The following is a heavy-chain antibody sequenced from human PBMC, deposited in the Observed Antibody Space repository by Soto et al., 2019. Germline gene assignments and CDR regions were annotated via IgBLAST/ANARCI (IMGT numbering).Heavy chain of an antibody. D-gene: IGHD4-17*01. CDR1: GFSFSNYW. Sequence: PGGSLRLSCAASGFSFSNYWMTWVRQAPGKGLEWVASIKRDGSERYYVDSVEGRFTISRDNSKNALYLQMNTLRADDTAVYYCAGVGPAYGDLFFDYWGQGTLVTVSS. CDR2: IKRDGSER. CDR3: AGVGPAYGDLFFDY. J-gene: IGHJ4*02. V-gene: IGHV3-7*01.